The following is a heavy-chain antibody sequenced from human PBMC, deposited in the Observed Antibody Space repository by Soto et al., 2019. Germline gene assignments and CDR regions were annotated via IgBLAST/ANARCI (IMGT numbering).Heavy chain of an antibody. D-gene: IGHD2-21*01. CDR3: ATEAYTNSWYIGN. CDR1: GFTFASQA. V-gene: IGHV3-23*01. J-gene: IGHJ4*02. Sequence: EVQLLESGGGSAQPGGSLRLSCAASGFTFASQAMTWVRQAPGKGLEWVSIITGGGGSTYHADSVKGRFTISRDNSKNTLFLQMNSLRAEDTAVYYCATEAYTNSWYIGNWGQGTLVTVSS. CDR2: ITGGGGST.